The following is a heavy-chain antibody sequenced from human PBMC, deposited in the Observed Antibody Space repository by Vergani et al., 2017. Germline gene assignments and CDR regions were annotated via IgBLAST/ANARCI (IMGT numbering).Heavy chain of an antibody. CDR2: ISYDGSNK. V-gene: IGHV3-30*03. D-gene: IGHD7-27*01. J-gene: IGHJ4*02. CDR3: ARGGVFSGDPFDY. CDR1: GFTFSSYG. Sequence: QVQLVESGGGVVQPGRFLRLSCAASGFTFSSYGMHWVRQAPGKGLEWVAVISYDGSNKYYADSVKGRFTISRDNSKNTLYLQMNSLRAEDTAVYYCARGGVFSGDPFDYWGQGTLVTVSS.